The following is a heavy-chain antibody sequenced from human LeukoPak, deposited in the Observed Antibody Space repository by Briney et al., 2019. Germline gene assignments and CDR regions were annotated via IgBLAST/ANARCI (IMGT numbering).Heavy chain of an antibody. D-gene: IGHD6-19*01. CDR2: FSGDEDSV. Sequence: VGTLSPSSAASGLTSKTFAMSSVPGAPGQGVKWRAVFSGDEDSVHTTDSLRGHFVISTDNSENTSYFHMHSLRAEDTAVYYYTIDLMTGFSSGWDFAYWGQGTLVTVSS. J-gene: IGHJ4*02. V-gene: IGHV3-23*01. CDR1: GLTSKTFA. CDR3: TIDLMTGFSSGWDFAY.